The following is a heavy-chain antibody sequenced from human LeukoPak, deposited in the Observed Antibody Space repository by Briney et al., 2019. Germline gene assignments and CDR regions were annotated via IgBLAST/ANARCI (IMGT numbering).Heavy chain of an antibody. J-gene: IGHJ6*02. D-gene: IGHD2-2*01. CDR3: ATGLARGSSTSRNYYYYYGMDV. Sequence: PSETLSLTCAVYGVSFSGYYWSWIRQPPGKGLEWIGEINHSGSTNYNPSLKSRVTISVDTSKNQFSLKLSSVTAADTAVYYCATGLARGSSTSRNYYYYYGMDVWGQGTTVTVSS. CDR2: INHSGST. V-gene: IGHV4-34*01. CDR1: GVSFSGYY.